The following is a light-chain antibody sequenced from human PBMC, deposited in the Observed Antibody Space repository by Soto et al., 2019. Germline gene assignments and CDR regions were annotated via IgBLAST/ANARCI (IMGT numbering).Light chain of an antibody. CDR3: QQYTSPPWT. J-gene: IGKJ1*01. CDR1: QSVPGNY. CDR2: GVS. V-gene: IGKV3-20*01. Sequence: EIVLTQSPGTLSLSPGERATLSCRASQSVPGNYLAWLQQKPGQAPRVLIYGVSMRATGIPDRFSGSGSGTDFTLTISRLEPEDFAVYFCQQYTSPPWTLGRRTKVETK.